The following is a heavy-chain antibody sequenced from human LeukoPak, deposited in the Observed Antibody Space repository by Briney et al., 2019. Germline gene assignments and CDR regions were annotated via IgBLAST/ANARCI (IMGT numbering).Heavy chain of an antibody. Sequence: SETLSLTCAVYGGSFSGYYWSWIRQPPGKGLEWIGEFNHSGSTNYNPSLKSRVTISVDKSKNQFSLKLSSVTAADTAVYYCARASYSYDINGWVPFDYWGQGTLVTVSS. J-gene: IGHJ4*02. V-gene: IGHV4-34*01. CDR2: FNHSGST. D-gene: IGHD3-22*01. CDR3: ARASYSYDINGWVPFDY. CDR1: GGSFSGYY.